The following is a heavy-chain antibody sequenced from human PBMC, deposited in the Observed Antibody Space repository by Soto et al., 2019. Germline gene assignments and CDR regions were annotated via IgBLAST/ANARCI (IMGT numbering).Heavy chain of an antibody. CDR2: INPSDGSA. Sequence: VKVSCKASGYTFTTYYMHWVRQAPGQGLEWLGIINPSDGSATYAQKFQGRVTITRDTSTSTVYMDLSSLTSEDTAVYYCARVQFASVWRYAGDYWGQGTLVNVSS. CDR1: GYTFTTYY. CDR3: ARVQFASVWRYAGDY. J-gene: IGHJ4*02. D-gene: IGHD3-16*01. V-gene: IGHV1-46*01.